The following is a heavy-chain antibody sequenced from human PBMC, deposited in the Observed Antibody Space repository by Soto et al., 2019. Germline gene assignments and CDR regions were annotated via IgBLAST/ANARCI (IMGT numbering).Heavy chain of an antibody. Sequence: QVQLLQWGAGLLKPSETLSPTCAVYGGSFSDFHWSWIRQPPGKGLEWIAEINLRGNTNYNPSLKSRVTMSVDTSQNQFSLKMTSVTAADTAVYYCARTHYSMDVWDKGTTVTVSS. V-gene: IGHV4-34*01. CDR2: INLRGNT. CDR3: ARTHYSMDV. CDR1: GGSFSDFH. J-gene: IGHJ6*03.